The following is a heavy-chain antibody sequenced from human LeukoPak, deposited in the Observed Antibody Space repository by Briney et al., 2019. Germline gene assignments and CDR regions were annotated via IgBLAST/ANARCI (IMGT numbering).Heavy chain of an antibody. Sequence: ASVKVSCKTSGYTFSRYVIHWLRRAPGQRLEWMGWINVGNGDTKYSHKFQGRVIITRDTSASTAYMGLSSLRPEDTATYYCARDRGGTGDFDYWGQGTLVTVSS. CDR2: INVGNGDT. J-gene: IGHJ4*02. CDR3: ARDRGGTGDFDY. D-gene: IGHD1-1*01. CDR1: GYTFSRYV. V-gene: IGHV1-3*01.